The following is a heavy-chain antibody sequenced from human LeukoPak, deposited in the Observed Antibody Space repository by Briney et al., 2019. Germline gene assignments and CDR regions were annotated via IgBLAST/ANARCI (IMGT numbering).Heavy chain of an antibody. CDR1: GGSISSNSYY. Sequence: SETLSLTCTVSGGSISSNSYYWGWIRQSPGKGLEWIGSISYSGSTYYNPSLRSRVTMSVGTSKNQFSLKVTSVTAADTAVYYCARLFDYWGQGALVTVSS. CDR3: ARLFDY. V-gene: IGHV4-39*01. CDR2: ISYSGST. J-gene: IGHJ4*02.